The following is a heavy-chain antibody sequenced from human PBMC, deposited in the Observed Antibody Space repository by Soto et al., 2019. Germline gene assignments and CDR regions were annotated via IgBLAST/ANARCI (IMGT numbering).Heavy chain of an antibody. CDR2: ISAYNGNT. V-gene: IGHV1-18*01. CDR3: ASRAPSGYSYGMDV. D-gene: IGHD3-10*01. CDR1: GYTFTSYG. J-gene: IGHJ6*02. Sequence: QVQLVQSGAEVKKPGASVKVSCKASGYTFTSYGISWVRQAPGHGLEWMGWISAYNGNTNYAQQLQGRVTMTTDTSTMTAYMELRSLRSDDTSVYYWASRAPSGYSYGMDVWGQGTTVTVSS.